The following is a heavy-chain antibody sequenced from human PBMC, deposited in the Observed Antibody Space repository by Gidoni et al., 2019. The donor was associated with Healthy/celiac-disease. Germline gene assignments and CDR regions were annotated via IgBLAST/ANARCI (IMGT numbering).Heavy chain of an antibody. CDR3: ARDYSSSWDGMDV. V-gene: IGHV4-31*02. J-gene: IGHJ6*02. CDR2: GST. D-gene: IGHD6-13*01. Sequence: GSTYYNPSLKSRVTISVDTSKNQFSLKLSSVTAADTAVYYCARDYSSSWDGMDVWGQGTTVTVSS.